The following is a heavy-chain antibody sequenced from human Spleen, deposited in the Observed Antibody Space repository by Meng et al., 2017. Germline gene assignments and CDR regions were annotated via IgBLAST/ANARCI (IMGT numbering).Heavy chain of an antibody. J-gene: IGHJ6*02. D-gene: IGHD3-10*01. V-gene: IGHV3-15*01. CDR3: TLPSPYYYGAGSYLDIRYYYVYGMDV. CDR1: GFTFSNAW. CDR2: IKSKTDGGPT. Sequence: GESLIISCAASGFTFSNAWMSWVGQAPGKGLEWVGRIKSKTDGGPTDYAAPVKGRFTISRDDAKNTLYLQMTSLKTEDTAVYYCTLPSPYYYGAGSYLDIRYYYVYGMDVCGQGTTVTVSS.